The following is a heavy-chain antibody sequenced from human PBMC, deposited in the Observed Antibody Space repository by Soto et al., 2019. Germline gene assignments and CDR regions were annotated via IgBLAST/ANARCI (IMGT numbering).Heavy chain of an antibody. J-gene: IGHJ4*02. Sequence: PGGSLRLSCAASGFTFSDYYMSWIRQAPGKGLEWVSYISSSGRTIYYADSVKGRFTISRDNAKNSLYLQMNSLRAEDTAVYYCARSHLYYDSSGYPDYWGQGTLVTVSS. CDR1: GFTFSDYY. CDR3: ARSHLYYDSSGYPDY. V-gene: IGHV3-11*01. CDR2: ISSSGRTI. D-gene: IGHD3-22*01.